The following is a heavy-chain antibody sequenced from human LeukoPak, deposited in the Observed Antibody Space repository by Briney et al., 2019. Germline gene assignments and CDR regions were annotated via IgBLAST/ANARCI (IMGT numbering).Heavy chain of an antibody. V-gene: IGHV4-31*03. CDR1: GGSISSGGYY. D-gene: IGHD4-17*01. Sequence: PSQTLSLTCTVSGGSISSGGYYWSWIRQHPGKGLEWIGYIYYSGSTYYNPSLKRRVTISVDTSKNQFSLKLSSVTAADTAVYYCAKMTTVTAALDAFDIWGQGTMVTVSS. J-gene: IGHJ3*02. CDR3: AKMTTVTAALDAFDI. CDR2: IYYSGST.